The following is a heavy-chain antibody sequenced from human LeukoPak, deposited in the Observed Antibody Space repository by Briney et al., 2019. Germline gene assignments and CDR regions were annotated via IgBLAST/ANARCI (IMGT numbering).Heavy chain of an antibody. Sequence: PGGSLRLSCAASGFTFSSYGMHWVRQAPGKGLEWVAVISYDGSNKYYADSVKGRFTISRDNSKNTLYLQMNSLRAEDTAVYYCARVASGTGTPDAFDIWGQGTMVTVSS. V-gene: IGHV3-30*19. CDR2: ISYDGSNK. D-gene: IGHD1/OR15-1a*01. CDR1: GFTFSSYG. J-gene: IGHJ3*02. CDR3: ARVASGTGTPDAFDI.